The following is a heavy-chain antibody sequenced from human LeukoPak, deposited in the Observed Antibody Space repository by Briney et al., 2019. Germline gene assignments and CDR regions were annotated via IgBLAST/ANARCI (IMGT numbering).Heavy chain of an antibody. CDR3: ARGNYYSRYGDYIDDY. V-gene: IGHV1-8*03. Sequence: ASVKVSCRASGYTFTSYDINWVRQAPGQGLEWMGWMNPNSGNTGYAQKFQGRVTITRNTSISTAYMELSSLRSEDTAVYYCARGNYYSRYGDYIDDYWGQGTLVTVSS. D-gene: IGHD3-3*01. J-gene: IGHJ4*02. CDR1: GYTFTSYD. CDR2: MNPNSGNT.